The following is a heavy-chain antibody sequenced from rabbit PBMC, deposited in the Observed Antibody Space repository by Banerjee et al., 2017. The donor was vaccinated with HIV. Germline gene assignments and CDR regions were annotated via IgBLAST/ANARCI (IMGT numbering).Heavy chain of an antibody. Sequence: QEQLEESGGDLVKPEGSLTLTCTASGFSFNNKYVMCWVRQAPGKGLEWIACIRTGDGSTYYANWAKGRFTISKTSSTTVTLQMTSLTAADTATYFCARYGYDGYDDYGYLSSWGPGTLVTVS. D-gene: IGHD2-1*01. CDR3: ARYGYDGYDDYGYLSS. CDR2: IRTGDGST. J-gene: IGHJ4*01. CDR1: GFSFNNKYV. V-gene: IGHV1S45*01.